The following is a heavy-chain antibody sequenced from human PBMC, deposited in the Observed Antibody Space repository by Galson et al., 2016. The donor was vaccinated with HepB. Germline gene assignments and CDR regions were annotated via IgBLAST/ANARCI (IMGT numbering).Heavy chain of an antibody. J-gene: IGHJ4*02. Sequence: PALVKPTQTLTLTCTFSGFSLNTNGVGVAWIRQPPGRALEWLALIYWDDDKRYSPSLKSRLTITKDASKNQVVLTMTKTDPVDTATYYCSHILDGSQFGYFHYWGQGALVTVSS. CDR1: GFSLNTNGVG. CDR3: SHILDGSQFGYFHY. CDR2: IYWDDDK. D-gene: IGHD1-26*01. V-gene: IGHV2-5*02.